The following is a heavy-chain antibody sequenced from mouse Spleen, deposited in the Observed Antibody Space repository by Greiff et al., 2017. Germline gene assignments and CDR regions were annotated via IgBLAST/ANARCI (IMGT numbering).Heavy chain of an antibody. CDR3: ARWGPMDY. CDR1: GYTFTTYW. CDR2: IDPNSGGT. Sequence: QVQLQQPGAELVKPGASVKLSCKTSGYTFTTYWMHWMKQRPGRGLEWIGRIDPNSGGTKYNEEFKSKATLTVDKPSSTAYMQLISLTSEDSAVYFCARWGPMDYWGQGTSVTVSS. V-gene: IGHV1-72*01. J-gene: IGHJ4*01.